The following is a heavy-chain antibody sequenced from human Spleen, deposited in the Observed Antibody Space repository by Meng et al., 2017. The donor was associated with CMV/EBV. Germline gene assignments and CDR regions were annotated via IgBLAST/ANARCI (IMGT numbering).Heavy chain of an antibody. CDR1: GYTFTSYG. CDR3: AVGTGMVAVPYYYGMDV. CDR2: IRAYNGNT. V-gene: IGHV1-18*01. J-gene: IGHJ6*02. Sequence: ASVKVSCKASGYTFTSYGISWVRHAPGQGLEWMGWIRAYNGNTKYAQKLQGRVTMTTDTSTSTAYMELRSLRSDDTAVYYCAVGTGMVAVPYYYGMDVWGQGTTVTVSS. D-gene: IGHD5-18*01.